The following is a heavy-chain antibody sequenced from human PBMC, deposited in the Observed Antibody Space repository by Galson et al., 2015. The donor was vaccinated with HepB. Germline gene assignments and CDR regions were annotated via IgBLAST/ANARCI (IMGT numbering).Heavy chain of an antibody. J-gene: IGHJ3*02. CDR2: ISYDGSNK. V-gene: IGHV3-30*18. CDR1: GFTFSTYG. Sequence: SLRLSCAASGFTFSTYGMHWVRQAPGKGLEWVAVISYDGSNKHYAESVKGRFTISRDNAMNTLYLEMNSLRAEDTAVYYCAKVWTYYYGSDAFEIWGQGTMVTVSS. D-gene: IGHD3-10*01. CDR3: AKVWTYYYGSDAFEI.